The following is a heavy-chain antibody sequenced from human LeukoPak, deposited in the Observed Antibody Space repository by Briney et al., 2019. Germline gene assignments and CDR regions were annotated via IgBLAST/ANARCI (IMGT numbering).Heavy chain of an antibody. V-gene: IGHV1-8*03. CDR3: ARGPSRYYYMDV. Sequence: ASVKVSCKASGYTFTSYAITWVRQAPGQGLEWMGWMNPNSGNTGYAQKFQGRVTITRNTSISTAYMELSSLRSEDTAVYYCARGPSRYYYMDVWGKGTTVTVSS. CDR1: GYTFTSYA. J-gene: IGHJ6*03. CDR2: MNPNSGNT.